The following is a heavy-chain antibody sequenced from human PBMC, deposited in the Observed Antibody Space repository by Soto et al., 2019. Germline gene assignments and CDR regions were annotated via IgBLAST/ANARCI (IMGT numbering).Heavy chain of an antibody. Sequence: PSETLSLTCTVSGSITGYYWTWVQQPPGKRLEWIGYMFHGGTTKYNPSLQSRVTLSLDTAKNQFSLSLTSVTAAGTALYYCARERKGFGYIEHWGQGALVTVSS. V-gene: IGHV4-59*01. D-gene: IGHD2-15*01. CDR2: MFHGGTT. CDR3: ARERKGFGYIEH. CDR1: GSITGYY. J-gene: IGHJ4*02.